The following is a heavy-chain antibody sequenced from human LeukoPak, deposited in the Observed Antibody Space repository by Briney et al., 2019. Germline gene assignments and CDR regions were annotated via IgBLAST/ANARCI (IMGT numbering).Heavy chain of an antibody. CDR2: TTSKNEI. J-gene: IGHJ4*02. CDR1: GFTFTSHD. CDR3: VKARLTLGGSDC. D-gene: IGHD2-15*01. V-gene: IGHV3-21*06. Sequence: PGGSLRLSCAVSGFTFTSHDMHWVRQAPGKGLGGVSSTTSKNEIHIADSVRGRFTISRDNAKNFLYLQMNSLRVEDTAIYYCVKARLTLGGSDCWGQGTQVTVSS.